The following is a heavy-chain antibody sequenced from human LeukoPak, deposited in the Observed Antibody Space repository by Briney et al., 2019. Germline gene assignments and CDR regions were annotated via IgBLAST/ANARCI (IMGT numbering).Heavy chain of an antibody. Sequence: GASVNVSCKASGYTFTSCGISWVRQAPGQGLEWVGWISAYNGNTNYAQKLQGRVTMTTDTSTSTAYMELRSLRSDGTAVYYCARSFRRAIAAPDYWGQGTLVTVSS. CDR1: GYTFTSCG. CDR2: ISAYNGNT. V-gene: IGHV1-18*01. D-gene: IGHD2-15*01. J-gene: IGHJ4*02. CDR3: ARSFRRAIAAPDY.